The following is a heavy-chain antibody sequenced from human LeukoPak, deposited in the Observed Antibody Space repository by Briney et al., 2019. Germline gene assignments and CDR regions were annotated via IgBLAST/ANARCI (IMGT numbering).Heavy chain of an antibody. D-gene: IGHD6-6*01. V-gene: IGHV3-30-3*01. CDR3: ARGVSDSSSSPDY. J-gene: IGHJ4*02. CDR1: GFTFSSYA. CDR2: ISYDGSNK. Sequence: GGSLRLSCAASGFTFSSYAMHWVRQAPGKGLEWVAVISYDGSNKYYADSVKGRFTISRDNSKNTLYLQMNSLRAEDTAVYYCARGVSDSSSSPDYWGQGTLVTVSS.